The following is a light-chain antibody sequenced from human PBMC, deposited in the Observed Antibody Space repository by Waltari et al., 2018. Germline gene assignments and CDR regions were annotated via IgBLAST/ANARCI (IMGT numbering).Light chain of an antibody. Sequence: QSALTQPASVSGSPGQSITIPCTGTRSDVGRYNLFSWYQQHPGKAPKLMIYEGSKRPSGVSNRFSGSKSGNTASLTISGLQAEDEADYYCCSYAGSTLYVFGTGTKVTVL. J-gene: IGLJ1*01. CDR3: CSYAGSTLYV. CDR2: EGS. V-gene: IGLV2-23*01. CDR1: RSDVGRYNL.